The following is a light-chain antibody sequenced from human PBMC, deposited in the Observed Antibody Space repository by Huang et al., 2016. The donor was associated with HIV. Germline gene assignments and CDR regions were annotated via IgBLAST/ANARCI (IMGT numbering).Light chain of an antibody. CDR1: QSLLHSDGKTY. CDR3: MQSTHLRT. CDR2: GVS. Sequence: IVMTQTPLSLSVTPGQPATISCKSNQSLLHSDGKTYLYWYLQRPGQSPQLLIYGVSSRFSGVPDRCRGSGSGTDFTLKISRVEAGDVGIYYCMQSTHLRTFGQGTKLEIK. V-gene: IGKV2-29*02. J-gene: IGKJ2*02.